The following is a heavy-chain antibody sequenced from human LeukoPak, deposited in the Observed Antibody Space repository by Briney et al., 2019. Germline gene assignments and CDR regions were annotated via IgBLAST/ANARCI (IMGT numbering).Heavy chain of an antibody. D-gene: IGHD2-2*02. CDR1: GYTFTSYG. CDR2: ISAYNGNT. V-gene: IGHV1-18*01. Sequence: ASVKVSCKASGYTFTSYGISWVRPAPGQGLEWMEWISAYNGNTNYAQKLQGRVTMATDTSTRTAYMELRSLRSDDTAVYCCARGRYRVPAAILWWFDPWGQGTLVTVSS. J-gene: IGHJ5*02. CDR3: ARGRYRVPAAILWWFDP.